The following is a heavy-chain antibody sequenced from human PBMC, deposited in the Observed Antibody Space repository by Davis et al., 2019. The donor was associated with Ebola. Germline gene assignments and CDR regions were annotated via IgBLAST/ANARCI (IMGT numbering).Heavy chain of an antibody. D-gene: IGHD4-23*01. Sequence: PSETLSLTCTVSGDSISSDNYYWSWIRQPPGKGLEWIGYIYDSGHTYYNPSLKNRLTISVDTSKNQFSLNLTSVTAADTAVYYCARDINYGGNRLGWFDPWGQGTLVTVSS. CDR3: ARDINYGGNRLGWFDP. V-gene: IGHV4-30-4*01. CDR2: IYDSGHT. CDR1: GDSISSDNYY. J-gene: IGHJ5*02.